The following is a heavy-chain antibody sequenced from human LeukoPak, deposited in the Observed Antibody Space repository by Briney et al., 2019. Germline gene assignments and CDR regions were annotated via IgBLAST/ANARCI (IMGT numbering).Heavy chain of an antibody. V-gene: IGHV4-39*07. J-gene: IGHJ5*02. CDR2: IYYSGST. CDR1: GGSISSNSYY. D-gene: IGHD2-2*01. Sequence: SETLSLTCTVPGGSISSNSYYWGWIRQPPGKGLEWIGSIYYSGSTYYNPSLKSRVTISVDTSKNQFSLKLSSVTAADTAVYYCARGRRRGVVVPAAIGDWFDPWGQGTLVTVSS. CDR3: ARGRRRGVVVPAAIGDWFDP.